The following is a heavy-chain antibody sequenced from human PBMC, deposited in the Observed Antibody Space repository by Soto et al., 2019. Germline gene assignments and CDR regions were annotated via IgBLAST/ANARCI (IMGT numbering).Heavy chain of an antibody. CDR1: GGSISSGNYY. J-gene: IGHJ6*02. CDR3: ARAGNCISTSCYVYYYYYGMDV. CDR2: IYYSGST. V-gene: IGHV4-39*01. Sequence: SETLSLTCTVSGGSISSGNYYWSWIRQPPGKGLEWIGSIYYSGSTYYNPSLKSRVTISVDTSKNQFSLKLSSVTAADTAVYYCARAGNCISTSCYVYYYYYGMDVWGQGTTVTVSS. D-gene: IGHD2-2*01.